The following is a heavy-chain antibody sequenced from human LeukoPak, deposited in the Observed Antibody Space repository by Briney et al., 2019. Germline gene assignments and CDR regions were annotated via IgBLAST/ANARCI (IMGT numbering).Heavy chain of an antibody. Sequence: PSETLSLTCTVSGGSISSYYWSWIRQPPGKGLEWIGYIYYSGSTNYNASLTNRVTISVDTSKNQFSLKLSSVAAADTAVYYCAREVGYCSGGSCYSYFDYWGQGTLVTVSS. D-gene: IGHD2-15*01. J-gene: IGHJ4*02. V-gene: IGHV4-59*01. CDR2: IYYSGST. CDR3: AREVGYCSGGSCYSYFDY. CDR1: GGSISSYY.